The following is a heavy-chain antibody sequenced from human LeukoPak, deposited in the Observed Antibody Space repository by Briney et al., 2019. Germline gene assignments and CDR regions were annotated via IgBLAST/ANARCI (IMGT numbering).Heavy chain of an antibody. Sequence: SVKVSCKASGYSFTSSGISWVRQAPGQGLEWMGGIIPIFGTANYAQKFQGRVTITTDESTSTAYMELSSLRSEDTAVYYCASSGTGESWFDPWGQGTLVTVSS. V-gene: IGHV1-69*05. CDR1: GYSFTSSG. D-gene: IGHD7-27*01. CDR3: ASSGTGESWFDP. CDR2: IIPIFGTA. J-gene: IGHJ5*02.